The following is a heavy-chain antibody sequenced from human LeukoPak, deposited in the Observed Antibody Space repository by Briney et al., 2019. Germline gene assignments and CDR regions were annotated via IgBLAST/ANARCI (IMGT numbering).Heavy chain of an antibody. D-gene: IGHD6-19*01. V-gene: IGHV3-74*01. CDR1: GFTFSSYW. CDR3: ARVGAVAGSFDY. J-gene: IGHJ4*02. CDR2: INSDGSST. Sequence: QPGGSLRLSCAASGFTFSSYWMHWVRHAPGKGLVWVSRINSDGSSTNYADSVKGRFTLSRDNAKNTLYLQMNSLRAEDTAVYYCARVGAVAGSFDYWGQGTLVTVSS.